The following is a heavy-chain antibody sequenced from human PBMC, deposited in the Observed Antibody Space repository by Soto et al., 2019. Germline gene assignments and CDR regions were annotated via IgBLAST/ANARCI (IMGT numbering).Heavy chain of an antibody. CDR3: ARLPPPHSTTVTTCL. CDR2: IIPIFGTA. V-gene: IGHV1-69*12. J-gene: IGHJ4*02. Sequence: QVQLVQSGAEVKKPGSSVKVSCKASGGTFSSYAISWVRQAPGQGLEWMGGIIPIFGTANYAQKFQGRVTITADESTSTAYMALSSLRSEDTAVYYCARLPPPHSTTVTTCLWGQGTLVTVSS. CDR1: GGTFSSYA. D-gene: IGHD4-17*01.